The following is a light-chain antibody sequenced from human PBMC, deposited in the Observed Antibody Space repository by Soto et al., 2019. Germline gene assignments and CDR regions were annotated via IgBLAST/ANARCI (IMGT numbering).Light chain of an antibody. Sequence: DIPVTQSPSTLSAYVGDRVIITCRASQNVNIWLAWYQQRPREAPKLLIYKTSSLESGVPSRFSGSGSGTEFTLTISSLDPDDFGIYFCLQYNSHPYTFGQGTKLEIK. J-gene: IGKJ2*01. CDR3: LQYNSHPYT. V-gene: IGKV1-5*03. CDR1: QNVNIW. CDR2: KTS.